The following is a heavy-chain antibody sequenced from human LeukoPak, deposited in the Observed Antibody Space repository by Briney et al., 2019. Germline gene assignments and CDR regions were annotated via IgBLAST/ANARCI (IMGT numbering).Heavy chain of an antibody. CDR1: GGSFSGYY. D-gene: IGHD3-16*02. Sequence: SETLSLTCAVYGGSFSGYYWSWIRQPPGKGLEWIGVINHGGSTNYNPSLKSRVTISVDTSKNQFSLKLSSVTAADTAVYYCARAGERLDYVWGSYRFDYWGQGTLVTVSS. V-gene: IGHV4-34*01. CDR2: INHGGST. J-gene: IGHJ4*02. CDR3: ARAGERLDYVWGSYRFDY.